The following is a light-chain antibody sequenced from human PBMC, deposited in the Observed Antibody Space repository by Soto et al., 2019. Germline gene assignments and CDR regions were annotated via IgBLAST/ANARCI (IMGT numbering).Light chain of an antibody. CDR1: SSDVGGYNY. Sequence: QSALTQPASVSGSPGQSITISCTGTSSDVGGYNYFSWYQQHPGKAPKLMIYDVSNRPSGVSNRFSGSKSGNTASLTISGLQAEYEADYYCSSYTSSSTLDYVFGTGTKVTVL. CDR2: DVS. V-gene: IGLV2-14*01. CDR3: SSYTSSSTLDYV. J-gene: IGLJ1*01.